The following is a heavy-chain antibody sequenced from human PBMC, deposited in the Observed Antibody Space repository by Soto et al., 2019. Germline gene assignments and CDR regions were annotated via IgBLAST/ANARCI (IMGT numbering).Heavy chain of an antibody. V-gene: IGHV4-61*01. CDR3: ARVNGGPYYFDY. CDR1: GVSVTSGSYY. CDR2: IYYRGST. J-gene: IGHJ4*02. Sequence: QVQLQESGPGLVKPSETLSLTCTVSGVSVTSGSYYWSWIRQPPGKGLEWIGYIYYRGSTNYNPSLKSRVAISVDTSRNQLSLKLSSVTDADTAVYYCARVNGGPYYFDYWGQGTLVTVSS. D-gene: IGHD2-8*01.